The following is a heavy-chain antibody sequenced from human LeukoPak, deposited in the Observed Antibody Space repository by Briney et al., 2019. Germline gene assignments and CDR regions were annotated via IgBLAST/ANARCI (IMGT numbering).Heavy chain of an antibody. CDR1: GFDLTTCA. CDR3: ARCMVLSQGWCNWFDP. J-gene: IGHJ5*02. D-gene: IGHD6-13*01. Sequence: GGSLTLSCPASGFDLTTCAMTWVRQAPPQGLEWVSSTRIGRGGTYYADSVKGRFTISRENSENTLHLQMNNLRVEDTARYFCARCMVLSQGWCNWFDPWGQGTLVTVSS. V-gene: IGHV3-23*01. CDR2: TRIGRGGT.